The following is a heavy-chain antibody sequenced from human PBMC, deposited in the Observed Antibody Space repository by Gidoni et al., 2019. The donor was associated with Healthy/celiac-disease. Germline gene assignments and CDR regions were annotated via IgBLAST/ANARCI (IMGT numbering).Heavy chain of an antibody. CDR3: ARDRGDIVVVPAAMVYYYYYYMDV. CDR2: ISAYNGNT. V-gene: IGHV1-18*01. CDR1: GYTFTSYG. D-gene: IGHD2-2*01. Sequence: QVQLVQSGAEVTKPGASVQVSCKASGYTFTSYGISWVRPAPGQGLEWMGWISAYNGNTNYAQKLQGRVTMTTDTSTSTAYMELRSRRSDDTAVYYCARDRGDIVVVPAAMVYYYYYYMDVWGKGTTVTVSS. J-gene: IGHJ6*03.